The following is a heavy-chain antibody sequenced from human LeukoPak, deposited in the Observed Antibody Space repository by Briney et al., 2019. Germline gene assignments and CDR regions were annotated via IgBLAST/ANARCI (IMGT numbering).Heavy chain of an antibody. D-gene: IGHD5-24*01. CDR1: VGTFSSYA. CDR2: IIPIFGTA. V-gene: IGHV1-69*13. J-gene: IGHJ3*02. CDR3: ATREGRDGYHDAFDI. Sequence: ASVKVSCKASVGTFSSYAISWVRQAPGPGLEWLGGIIPIFGTANYAQKFQGRVTITADESTSTAYMELSSLRSEDTAVYYCATREGRDGYHDAFDIWGQGTMVTVSS.